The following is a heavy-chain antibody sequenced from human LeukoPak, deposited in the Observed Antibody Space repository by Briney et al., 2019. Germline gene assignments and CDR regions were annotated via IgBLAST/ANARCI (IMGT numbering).Heavy chain of an antibody. CDR3: ARGGCSSTSCYLAYGMDV. Sequence: GASVKVSCKASGYTFTSYGISWVRQAPGQGLEWMGCISAYNGNTNYAQKLQGRVTMTTDTSTSTAYMELRSLRSDDTAVYYCARGGCSSTSCYLAYGMDVWGQGTTVTVSS. V-gene: IGHV1-18*01. CDR2: ISAYNGNT. CDR1: GYTFTSYG. D-gene: IGHD2-2*01. J-gene: IGHJ6*02.